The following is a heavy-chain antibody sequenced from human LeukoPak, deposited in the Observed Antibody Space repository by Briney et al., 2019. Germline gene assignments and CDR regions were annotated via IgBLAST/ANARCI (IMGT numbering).Heavy chain of an antibody. D-gene: IGHD1-1*01. CDR3: ARDNDQMGLDPFDY. Sequence: SETLSLTCTVSGYSISSGYYWAWIRQPPGKGLEWIGSIYHSGSTYYNPSLKSRVTISVDTSKNQFSLKLSSVTAADTAVYYCARDNDQMGLDPFDYWGQGTLVTVSS. J-gene: IGHJ4*02. CDR2: IYHSGST. CDR1: GYSISSGYY. V-gene: IGHV4-38-2*02.